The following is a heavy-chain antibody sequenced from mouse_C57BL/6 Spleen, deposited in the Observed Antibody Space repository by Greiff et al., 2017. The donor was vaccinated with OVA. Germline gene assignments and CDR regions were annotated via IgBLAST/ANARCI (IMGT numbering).Heavy chain of an antibody. D-gene: IGHD2-5*01. CDR2: IDPENGDT. CDR3: TTLYSSYAMDY. CDR1: GFNIKDDY. V-gene: IGHV14-4*01. J-gene: IGHJ4*01. Sequence: EVQLQESGAELVRPGASVKLSCTASGFNIKDDYMHWVKQRPEQGLEWIGWIDPENGDTEYASKFQGKATITADTSSNTAYLQLSSLTSEDTAVYYCTTLYSSYAMDYWGQGTSVTVSS.